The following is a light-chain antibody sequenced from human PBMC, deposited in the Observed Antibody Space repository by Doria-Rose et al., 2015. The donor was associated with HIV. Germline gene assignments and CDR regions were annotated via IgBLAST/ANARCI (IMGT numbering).Light chain of an antibody. Sequence: XRAXXSXRASXXFSSTYLAWYQQKPGQAPSLLIYDGSTRATGIPDRFSAGGSGTDFTLTINRLEPEDFALYYCHQYGTSWTFGRGTKVEI. CDR2: DGS. CDR1: XXFSSTY. CDR3: HQYGTSWT. V-gene: IGKV3-20*01. J-gene: IGKJ1*01.